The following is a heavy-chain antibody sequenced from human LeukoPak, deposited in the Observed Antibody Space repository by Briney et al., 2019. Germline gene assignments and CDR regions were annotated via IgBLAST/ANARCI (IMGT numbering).Heavy chain of an antibody. CDR3: ARGFDP. Sequence: PGGSLRLSCTASEFTVSRNYMLWVRQAPGKGLEWVSSISSSSSYIYYADSVKGRFTISRDNAKNSLYLQMNSLRAEDTAVYYCARGFDPWGQGTLVTVSS. J-gene: IGHJ5*02. V-gene: IGHV3-21*01. CDR2: ISSSSSYI. CDR1: EFTVSRNY.